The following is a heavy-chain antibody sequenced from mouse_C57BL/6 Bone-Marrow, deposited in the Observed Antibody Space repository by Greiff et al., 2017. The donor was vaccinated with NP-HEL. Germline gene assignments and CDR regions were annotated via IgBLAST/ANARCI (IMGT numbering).Heavy chain of an antibody. Sequence: VQLKESGAELVRPGASVKLSCTASGFNIKDDYMHWVKQRPEQGLEWIGWIDPENGDTEYASKFQGKATITADTSSNTAYLQLSSLTSEDTAVYYCTTWDYYGSSPVGWGQGTTLTVSS. D-gene: IGHD1-1*01. V-gene: IGHV14-4*01. CDR2: IDPENGDT. J-gene: IGHJ2*01. CDR1: GFNIKDDY. CDR3: TTWDYYGSSPVG.